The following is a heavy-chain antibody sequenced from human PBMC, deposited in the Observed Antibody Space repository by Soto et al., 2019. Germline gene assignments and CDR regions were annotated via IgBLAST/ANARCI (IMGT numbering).Heavy chain of an antibody. CDR1: GFTFTRYS. V-gene: IGHV3-21*04. CDR2: ISSTTNYI. CDR3: ARGGNRYSTTSSGVGGFDY. D-gene: IGHD2-2*01. Sequence: PGGSLRLSCAASGFTFTRYSMNWVRQAPGKGLEWVSSISSTTNYIYYGDSMKGRFTISRDNGKNSLYLEMHSLRAEDTAVYFCARGGNRYSTTSSGVGGFDYWGQGTLVTVSS. J-gene: IGHJ4*02.